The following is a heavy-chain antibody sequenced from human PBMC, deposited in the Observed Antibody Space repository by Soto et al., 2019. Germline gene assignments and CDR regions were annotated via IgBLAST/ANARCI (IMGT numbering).Heavy chain of an antibody. D-gene: IGHD3-10*01. CDR2: ISGRDGST. CDR1: GFTFRSYA. CDR3: AKDGLVVRGDFDS. V-gene: IGHV3-23*01. J-gene: IGHJ4*02. Sequence: GSLRLSCAASGFTFRSYAVSWVRQAPGKGLEWVSAISGRDGSTYIADSVKGRFTISRDNSKNTLYLQMNSLRAEDTAVYYCAKDGLVVRGDFDSWGQGTLVTVSS.